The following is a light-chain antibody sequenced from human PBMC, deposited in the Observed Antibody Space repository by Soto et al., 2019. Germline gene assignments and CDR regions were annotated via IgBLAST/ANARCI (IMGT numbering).Light chain of an antibody. J-gene: IGKJ1*01. CDR1: QDIRSF. V-gene: IGKV1-9*01. CDR3: QELNSYPPT. Sequence: IQLTQSPSSLSASVGDRVTISCRASQDIRSFLAWYQQKPGKAPKLLIYGASTLQSGVPSRFSGSGSGTDFTLTISSLQPEDFATYYCQELNSYPPTFGQGTKVEIK. CDR2: GAS.